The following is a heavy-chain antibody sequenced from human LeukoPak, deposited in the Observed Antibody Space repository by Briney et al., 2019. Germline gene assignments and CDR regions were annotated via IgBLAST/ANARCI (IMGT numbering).Heavy chain of an antibody. CDR1: GFTFSSYA. J-gene: IGHJ4*02. D-gene: IGHD2-2*02. CDR3: ASGVCSSTSCYTGPLSN. V-gene: IGHV3-64*01. Sequence: GVSLRLSCAASGFTFSSYAMHWVSQAPGKGLEYVSAISSNGGSTYYANSLKGRFTISRDNSKNTLYLQMGSLRAEDMAVYYCASGVCSSTSCYTGPLSNWGQGTLVTVSS. CDR2: ISSNGGST.